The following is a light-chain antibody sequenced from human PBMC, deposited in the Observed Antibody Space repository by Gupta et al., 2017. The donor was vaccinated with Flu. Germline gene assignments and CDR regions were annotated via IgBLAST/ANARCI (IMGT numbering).Light chain of an antibody. J-gene: IGKJ2*01. V-gene: IGKV3-20*01. Sequence: SLSPGERATLSCRASQSVSSNYLAWYQQKPGQAPRLVISGASSRATGIPDRFSGSGSGTDFTLTISRLEPEDFALYYCQQYGRSPYTFGQGTKLEIK. CDR1: QSVSSNY. CDR2: GAS. CDR3: QQYGRSPYT.